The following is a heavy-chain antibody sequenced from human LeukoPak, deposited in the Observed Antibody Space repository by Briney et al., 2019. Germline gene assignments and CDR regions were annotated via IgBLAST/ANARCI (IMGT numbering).Heavy chain of an antibody. Sequence: AETLSLTCTVSGGSLSSSSYYWGWIRQPPGKGLEWIGSIYYSGSTYYNPSIKSRATISVDTSKNQFSLKLSFVTAADTAVYFCARDAGTPRLLQDAFNIGGQGTRAT. J-gene: IGHJ3*02. CDR1: GGSLSSSSYY. CDR3: ARDAGTPRLLQDAFNI. CDR2: IYYSGST. D-gene: IGHD6-19*01. V-gene: IGHV4-39*07.